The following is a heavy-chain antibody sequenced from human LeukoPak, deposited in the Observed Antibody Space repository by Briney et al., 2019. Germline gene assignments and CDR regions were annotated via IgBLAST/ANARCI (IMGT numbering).Heavy chain of an antibody. CDR2: ISWNSGSI. CDR3: AKVVGSSWYSDDY. CDR1: GFTFDDYA. D-gene: IGHD6-13*01. V-gene: IGHV3-9*01. Sequence: PGRSLRLSCAASGFTFDDYAMHWVRHAPGKGLEWVSGISWNSGSIGYADSVKGRFTISRDNAKNSLYPQMNSLRAEDTALYYCAKVVGSSWYSDDYWGQGTLVTVSS. J-gene: IGHJ4*02.